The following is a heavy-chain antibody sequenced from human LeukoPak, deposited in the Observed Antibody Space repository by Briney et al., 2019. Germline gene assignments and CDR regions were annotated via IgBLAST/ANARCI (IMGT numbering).Heavy chain of an antibody. V-gene: IGHV4-59*08. CDR3: ARLRFTDYYYYGMDV. CDR2: IYYSGST. CDR1: GGSISSYY. D-gene: IGHD3-10*01. J-gene: IGHJ6*02. Sequence: SETLSLTCTVSGGSISSYYWSWIRQPPGKGLEWIGYIYYSGSTNYNPSLKSRVTISVDTSKNQFSLKLSSVTAADTAVYYCARLRFTDYYYYGMDVWGQGTTVTVSS.